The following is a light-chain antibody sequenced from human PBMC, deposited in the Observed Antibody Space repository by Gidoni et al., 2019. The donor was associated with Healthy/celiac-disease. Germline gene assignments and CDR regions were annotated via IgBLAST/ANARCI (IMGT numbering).Light chain of an antibody. V-gene: IGLV2-14*01. CDR2: EVS. CDR1: SSDVGGYNY. Sequence: QSALTQPASVSVSPGPSITISCTGTSSDVGGYNYVSWYQQHPGKAPKLMIYEVSNRPSGVSNRFSGSKSGNTASLTISGLQAEDEADYYCSSYTSSSTLYVFGTGTKVTV. J-gene: IGLJ1*01. CDR3: SSYTSSSTLYV.